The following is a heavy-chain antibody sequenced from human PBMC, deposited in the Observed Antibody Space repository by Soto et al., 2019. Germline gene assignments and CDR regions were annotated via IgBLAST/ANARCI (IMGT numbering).Heavy chain of an antibody. CDR3: ARDILRYYYDSSGSGYFDY. D-gene: IGHD3-22*01. CDR2: IYHSGST. V-gene: IGHV4-4*02. CDR1: GGSISSSNW. Sequence: SETLSLTCAVSGGSISSSNWWSWVRQPPGKGLEWIGEIYHSGSTNYNPSLKSRVTISVDKSKNQFSLKLSSVTSADTAVYYCARDILRYYYDSSGSGYFDYWGQGTLVTVSS. J-gene: IGHJ4*02.